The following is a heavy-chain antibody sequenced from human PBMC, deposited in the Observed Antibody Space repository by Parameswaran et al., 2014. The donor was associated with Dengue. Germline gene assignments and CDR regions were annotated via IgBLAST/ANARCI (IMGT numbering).Heavy chain of an antibody. D-gene: IGHD6-6*01. CDR3: ASRGSSAAYYFDS. J-gene: IGHJ4*02. Sequence: WICQPPGKGLEWISYISFSSTYTNYADSVKGRFTISRDNAKNSLYLQMDSLRAEDTAVYYCASRGSSAAYYFDSWGQGTLVTVSS. V-gene: IGHV3-11*03. CDR2: ISFSSTYT.